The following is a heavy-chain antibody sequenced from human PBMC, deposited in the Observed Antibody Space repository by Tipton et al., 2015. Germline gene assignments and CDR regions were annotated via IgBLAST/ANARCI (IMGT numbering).Heavy chain of an antibody. J-gene: IGHJ4*02. CDR3: ARGYSGSYLPFDY. CDR1: GDSVSSNTAA. D-gene: IGHD1-26*01. Sequence: GLVKPSQTLSLTCAISGDSVSSNTAAWHWIRQSPSRGLEWLGRTYYRSNWNNDYAVSVKSRITITPDTSKNQFTLHLNSVTPDDTAMYYCARGYSGSYLPFDYWGQGTLVTVSS. V-gene: IGHV6-1*01. CDR2: TYYRSNWNN.